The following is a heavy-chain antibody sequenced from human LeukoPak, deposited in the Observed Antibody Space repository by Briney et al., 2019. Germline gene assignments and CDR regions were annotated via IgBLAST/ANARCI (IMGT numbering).Heavy chain of an antibody. D-gene: IGHD6-13*01. V-gene: IGHV5-10-1*01. CDR1: GYSFTSYW. Sequence: GESLKISCKGSGYSFTSYWISWVRQMPGKGLEWMGRIDPSDSYTNYSPSFQGHVTISADKSISTAYLQRGSLKASDTAMYYCARHGVAAAADFDYWGQGTLVTVSS. CDR2: IDPSDSYT. CDR3: ARHGVAAAADFDY. J-gene: IGHJ4*02.